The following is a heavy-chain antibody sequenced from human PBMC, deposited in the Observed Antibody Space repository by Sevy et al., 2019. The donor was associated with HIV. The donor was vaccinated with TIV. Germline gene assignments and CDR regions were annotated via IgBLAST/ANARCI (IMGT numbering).Heavy chain of an antibody. D-gene: IGHD4-17*01. CDR3: ARDLPPSATTVSHFDY. V-gene: IGHV3-48*03. CDR2: ISNTGSSI. Sequence: GGSLRLSCAASGFTFSSYEMNWVRQASGKGLEWVSYISNTGSSIYYSDSVKGRFTMSRDNAKNSLYLQMNSLRGEDTAVYYCARDLPPSATTVSHFDYWGRGTLVTVSS. J-gene: IGHJ4*02. CDR1: GFTFSSYE.